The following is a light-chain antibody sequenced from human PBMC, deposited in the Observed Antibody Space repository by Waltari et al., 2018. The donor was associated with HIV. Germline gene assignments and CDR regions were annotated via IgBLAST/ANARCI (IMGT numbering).Light chain of an antibody. CDR3: LQHNSYPLT. J-gene: IGKJ1*01. Sequence: DIQMTQSPSSLSASVGDTVTITCRASQGIKNDLAWYQQKPGKAPKRLIYGGSTLQSGVPSRFSGSGSGTEFTLTITSLQPEDFATYYCLQHNSYPLTFGQGTKVEIK. CDR1: QGIKND. V-gene: IGKV1-17*01. CDR2: GGS.